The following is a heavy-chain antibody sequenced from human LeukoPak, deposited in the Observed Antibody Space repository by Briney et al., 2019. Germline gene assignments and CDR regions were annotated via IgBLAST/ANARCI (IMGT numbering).Heavy chain of an antibody. Sequence: SETLSLTCTVSGGSISSSSYYWGWIRQPPGKGLEWIGSIYYSGSTYYNPSLKSRVTISVDTSKNQFSLKLSSVTAADTAVYYCAREVAGRIEYWGQGALVTVSS. CDR3: AREVAGRIEY. D-gene: IGHD6-19*01. CDR1: GGSISSSSYY. J-gene: IGHJ4*02. V-gene: IGHV4-39*07. CDR2: IYYSGST.